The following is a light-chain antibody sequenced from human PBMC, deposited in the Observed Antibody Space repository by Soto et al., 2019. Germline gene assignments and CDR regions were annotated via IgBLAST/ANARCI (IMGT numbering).Light chain of an antibody. Sequence: DIPMTQSPSTLYASVGDRVTITCRASQSISSWLAWYQQKPGKAPKLLIYKASSLESGVPSRFSGSGSGTEFTLTIISLQPDDFATYYCQQYNSYSPPWTFGQGTKVEI. CDR1: QSISSW. J-gene: IGKJ1*01. CDR3: QQYNSYSPPWT. CDR2: KAS. V-gene: IGKV1-5*03.